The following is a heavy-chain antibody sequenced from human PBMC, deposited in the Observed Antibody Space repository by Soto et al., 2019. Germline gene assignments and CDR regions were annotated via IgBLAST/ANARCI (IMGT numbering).Heavy chain of an antibody. J-gene: IGHJ4*02. V-gene: IGHV3-7*04. CDR1: GFTFSSYW. Sequence: EVQLVESGGGLAQPGGSLRLSCAVSGFTFSSYWMTWVRRAPGKGLEWVANIKQDGSEKYYVDSVKGRFTISRDNAKNSLYLQMNSLRAEDTAVYYCARAQWLEGFDYWGKGTLVTVSS. D-gene: IGHD6-19*01. CDR3: ARAQWLEGFDY. CDR2: IKQDGSEK.